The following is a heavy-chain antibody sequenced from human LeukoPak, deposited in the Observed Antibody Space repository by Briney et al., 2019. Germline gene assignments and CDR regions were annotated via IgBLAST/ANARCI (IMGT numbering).Heavy chain of an antibody. D-gene: IGHD3-16*01. CDR1: GLTFRGQW. Sequence: PRGSLRLSCAASGLTFRGQWMNWVRQAPGQGLEWVANIKYDGSEEYYADSVKGRFTISRDNAKNSLSLQMNYVRAGDTAIYYCAYTNHLTYWGQGTLVTVSS. J-gene: IGHJ4*02. V-gene: IGHV3-7*01. CDR2: IKYDGSEE. CDR3: AYTNHLTY.